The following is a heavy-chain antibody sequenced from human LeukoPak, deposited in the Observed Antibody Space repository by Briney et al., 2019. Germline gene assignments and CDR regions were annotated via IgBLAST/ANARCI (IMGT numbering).Heavy chain of an antibody. CDR3: ARPVLGDGTVAAQFEH. J-gene: IGHJ4*02. V-gene: IGHV1-2*02. CDR2: INPNSGGT. CDR1: GFTFNTYS. D-gene: IGHD2-15*01. Sequence: GGSLRLSCAASGFTFNTYSMHWVRQAPGQGLEWMGWINPNSGGTNYAQKFQGRVTMTRDTSISTAYMELSRLRSDDTAVYYCARPVLGDGTVAAQFEHWGQGTLVTVSS.